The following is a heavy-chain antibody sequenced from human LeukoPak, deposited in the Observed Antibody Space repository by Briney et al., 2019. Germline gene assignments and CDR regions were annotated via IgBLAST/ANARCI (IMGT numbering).Heavy chain of an antibody. Sequence: GGSLRLSCVASGFTFADAWMNWVRQAPGQGPEWVGRIKSNTDGGTTEYAAPVQDRFIISRGDSINTVYLQMNSLKIEDTALYYCTTIPLGYCSSSTCFSSFDYWGQGALVTVSS. CDR3: TTIPLGYCSSSTCFSSFDY. CDR2: IKSNTDGGTT. D-gene: IGHD2-15*01. J-gene: IGHJ4*02. V-gene: IGHV3-15*07. CDR1: GFTFADAW.